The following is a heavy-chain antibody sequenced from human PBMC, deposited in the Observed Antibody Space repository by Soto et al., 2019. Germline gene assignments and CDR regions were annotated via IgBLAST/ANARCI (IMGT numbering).Heavy chain of an antibody. V-gene: IGHV3-15*07. CDR1: GFTFSKVW. Sequence: EVQLVESGGGLVKPGGSLRLSCAVSGFTFSKVWMNWVRQAPGKGLEWVGRIKSKTDGGTTDYAAAVEGRFTITRDDSKDTLYLQMNSLKTEDTAVYFCTTGRDDLLYWGQGTLVTVSS. CDR2: IKSKTDGGTT. J-gene: IGHJ4*02. D-gene: IGHD1-1*01. CDR3: TTGRDDLLY.